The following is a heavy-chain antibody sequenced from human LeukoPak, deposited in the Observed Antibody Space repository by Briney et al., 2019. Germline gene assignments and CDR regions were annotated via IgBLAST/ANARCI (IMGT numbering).Heavy chain of an antibody. J-gene: IGHJ4*02. CDR3: VRRDTGWNYFDY. CDR2: IYSTGKN. D-gene: IGHD6-19*01. Sequence: SETLSLTCAVSGGSINSHYWGWIRQPPGKGLQWIGDIYSTGKNNYNPSLKSRVTISLDTSKSHLSLNLPPVLAADTAIYYCVRRDTGWNYFDYWGQGILVTVSS. V-gene: IGHV4-4*08. CDR1: GGSINSHY.